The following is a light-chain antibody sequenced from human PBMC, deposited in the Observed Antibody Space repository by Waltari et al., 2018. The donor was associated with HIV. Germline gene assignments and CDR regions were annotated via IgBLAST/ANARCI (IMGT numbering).Light chain of an antibody. J-gene: IGKJ5*01. CDR2: GAS. V-gene: IGKV1-9*01. Sequence: DIQLTQSPSFLSASVGDRVSITCRASRDVTNFLAWYQKKPGTAPKLLIYGASTLQSGVPSIFGGSGSGTQFTLTINSLQPDDFATYYCQQSDSYPLTFGQGTRLEMK. CDR3: QQSDSYPLT. CDR1: RDVTNF.